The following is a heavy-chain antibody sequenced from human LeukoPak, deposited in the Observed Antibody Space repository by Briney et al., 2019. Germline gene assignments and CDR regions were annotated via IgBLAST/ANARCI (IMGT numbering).Heavy chain of an antibody. D-gene: IGHD3-10*01. CDR2: TSSSDAGK. CDR3: ARSKPSVRGAPNY. CDR1: GFSLSSYA. V-gene: IGHV3-23*01. Sequence: GGSLRLSCTVSGFSLSSYALSWVRRAPGKGLEWVSATSSSDAGKYYADSVRGRFTISRDNSRNTMYLQMNSLRAEDTAVYYCARSKPSVRGAPNYWGQGTLVTASS. J-gene: IGHJ4*02.